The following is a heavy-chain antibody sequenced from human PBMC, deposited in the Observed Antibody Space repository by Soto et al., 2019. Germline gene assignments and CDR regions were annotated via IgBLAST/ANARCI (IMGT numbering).Heavy chain of an antibody. D-gene: IGHD6-13*01. J-gene: IGHJ5*02. Sequence: QVQLVQSGAEVKKPGSSVKVSCKASGGTFSSYAISWVRQAPGQGLEWMGGIIPIFGTANYAQKFQGRVTITADKSTSTAYMELSRLRSEDTAVYYCASERYSSSWYEGNWFDPWGQGTLVTVSS. CDR2: IIPIFGTA. CDR3: ASERYSSSWYEGNWFDP. CDR1: GGTFSSYA. V-gene: IGHV1-69*06.